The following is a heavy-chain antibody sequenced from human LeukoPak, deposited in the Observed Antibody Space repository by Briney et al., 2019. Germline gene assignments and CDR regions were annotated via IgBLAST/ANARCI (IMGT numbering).Heavy chain of an antibody. CDR2: ISYDGSKK. CDR1: GFTFDNYG. V-gene: IGHV3-30*03. J-gene: IGHJ4*02. Sequence: PGGSLRLSCAASGFTFDNYGMSWVRQAPGKGLEWVAAISYDGSKKYYADSVKGRFTISRDSSKNTLYLQMNSLRADDTAVYYCARNEGSMVRGVITLGSWGQGTLVTVSS. D-gene: IGHD3-10*01. CDR3: ARNEGSMVRGVITLGS.